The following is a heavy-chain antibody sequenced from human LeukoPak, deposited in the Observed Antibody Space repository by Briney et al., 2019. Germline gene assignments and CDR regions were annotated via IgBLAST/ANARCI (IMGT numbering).Heavy chain of an antibody. CDR3: ARGRRGTAMGYFDY. CDR1: GGSISSSSSY. CDR2: IYYSGST. J-gene: IGHJ4*02. Sequence: PSETLSLTCTVSGGSISSSSSYWGWIRQPPGKGLEWIGSIYYSGSTYYNPSLKSRVSISVDTSKNQFSLELGSVTAADTAVYYCARGRRGTAMGYFDYWGQGTLVTVSS. V-gene: IGHV4-39*01. D-gene: IGHD5-18*01.